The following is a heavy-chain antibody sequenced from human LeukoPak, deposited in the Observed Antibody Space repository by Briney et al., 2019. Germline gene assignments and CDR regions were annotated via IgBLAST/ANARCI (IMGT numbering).Heavy chain of an antibody. CDR1: GFTFSSYA. Sequence: GGSLRLSCAASGFTFSSYAMSWVRQAPGKGLEWVSAISGGGGSTYYADSVKGRFTISRDNPKNMLYLQINSLRAEDTAVYYCAKYAGGLVSWGQGTLVTVSS. CDR3: AKYAGGLVS. CDR2: ISGGGGST. J-gene: IGHJ5*02. V-gene: IGHV3-23*01. D-gene: IGHD2-21*01.